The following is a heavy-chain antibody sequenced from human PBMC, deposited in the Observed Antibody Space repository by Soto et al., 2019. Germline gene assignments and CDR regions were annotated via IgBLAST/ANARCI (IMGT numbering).Heavy chain of an antibody. V-gene: IGHV3-23*01. Sequence: GGSLRLSCAASGFTFSSYAMSWVRQAPGKGLEWVSAISGSGGSTYYADSVKGRFTISRDNSKNTLYLQMNSLRAEDTAVYYCAKRTFYYYDSSGYYNYWGQGTLVTVSS. J-gene: IGHJ4*02. CDR2: ISGSGGST. CDR3: AKRTFYYYDSSGYYNY. D-gene: IGHD3-22*01. CDR1: GFTFSSYA.